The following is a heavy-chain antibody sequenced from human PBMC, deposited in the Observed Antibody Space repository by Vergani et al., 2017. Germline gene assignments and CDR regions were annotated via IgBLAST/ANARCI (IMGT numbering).Heavy chain of an antibody. V-gene: IGHV3-9*01. J-gene: IGHJ5*02. Sequence: EVQLVESGGGLAQPGGSLRLSCEASGITFWKFGMHWVRQGPGKGLEWVSGISWNSGAVDYADSVRGRFTISRDNAKNSLYLQMNSLRAEDTALYYCAKDNGGSYSAWFDPWGQGTLVTVSS. CDR3: AKDNGGSYSAWFDP. CDR2: ISWNSGAV. D-gene: IGHD1-26*01. CDR1: GITFWKFG.